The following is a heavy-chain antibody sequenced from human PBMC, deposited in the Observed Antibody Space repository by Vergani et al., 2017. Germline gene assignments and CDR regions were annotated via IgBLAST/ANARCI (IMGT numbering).Heavy chain of an antibody. CDR1: GFTFNHYA. D-gene: IGHD2-15*01. CDR2: ISGSGGST. CDR3: AKDWGIRTAGYYYGMDV. V-gene: IGHV3-23*01. Sequence: EVQLLESGGDLVQPGGSLRLSCAASGFTFNHYAMNWVRQAPGKGLEWVSGISGSGGSTYYAGSVKGRFTISRDSSKNTLYLQMNSLRPEDSAVYHCAKDWGIRTAGYYYGMDVWGQGTTVTVSS. J-gene: IGHJ6*02.